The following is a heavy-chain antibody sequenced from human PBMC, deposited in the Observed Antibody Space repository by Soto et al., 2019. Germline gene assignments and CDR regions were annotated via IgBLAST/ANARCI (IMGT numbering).Heavy chain of an antibody. Sequence: PSETLSLTCTVSGGSISSYYWSWIRQPPGKGLEWIGYIYYSGSTNYNPSLKSRVTISVDTSKNQFSLKLSSVTAADTAVYYCARQLELGWFDPWGQGTLVTVSS. J-gene: IGHJ5*02. V-gene: IGHV4-59*01. CDR1: GGSISSYY. CDR2: IYYSGST. D-gene: IGHD1-1*01. CDR3: ARQLELGWFDP.